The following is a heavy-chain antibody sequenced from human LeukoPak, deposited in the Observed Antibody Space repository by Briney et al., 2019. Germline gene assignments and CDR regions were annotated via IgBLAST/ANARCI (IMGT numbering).Heavy chain of an antibody. CDR2: IVVGSDNT. CDR1: GFTFTKSA. D-gene: IGHD4-11*01. J-gene: IGHJ6*02. Sequence: SVKVSCKASGFTFTKSALQWVRQARGQRLEWIGWIVVGSDNTDYAQKFQERVTITRDMFTSTAYMELSSLRSEDTAVYYCAAGLRGPTVTGKYYYYGMDVWGQGTTVTVSS. V-gene: IGHV1-58*01. CDR3: AAGLRGPTVTGKYYYYGMDV.